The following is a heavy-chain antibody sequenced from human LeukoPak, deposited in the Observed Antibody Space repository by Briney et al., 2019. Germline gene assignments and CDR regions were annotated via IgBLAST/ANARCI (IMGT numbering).Heavy chain of an antibody. CDR3: ARMTAAAALLDY. D-gene: IGHD6-13*01. Sequence: GASVKVSCKASGGTFSSYAISWVRQAPGQGLEWMGWISAYNGNTNYAQKLQGRVTMTTDTSTSTAYMELRSLRSDDTAVYYCARMTAAAALLDYWGQGTLVTVSS. CDR2: ISAYNGNT. CDR1: GGTFSSYA. V-gene: IGHV1-18*01. J-gene: IGHJ4*02.